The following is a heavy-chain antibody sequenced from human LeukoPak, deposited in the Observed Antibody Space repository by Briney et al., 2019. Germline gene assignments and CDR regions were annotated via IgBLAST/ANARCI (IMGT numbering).Heavy chain of an antibody. CDR3: ARAPGIAVAGYFDY. Sequence: VGSLRLSCAASGFTVSSNYMSWVRQAPGKGLWWVSVISSGGSTYYADSVKGRFTISRDNAKNTLYLQMNSLRAEDTAVYYCARAPGIAVAGYFDYWGQGTLVTVSS. CDR1: GFTVSSNY. D-gene: IGHD6-19*01. J-gene: IGHJ4*02. V-gene: IGHV3-66*01. CDR2: ISSGGST.